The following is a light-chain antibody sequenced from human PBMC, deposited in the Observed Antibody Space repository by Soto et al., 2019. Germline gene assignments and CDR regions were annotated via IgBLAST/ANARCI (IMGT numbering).Light chain of an antibody. CDR1: QGISTY. V-gene: IGKV1-39*01. CDR3: QQFNTSPWT. J-gene: IGKJ1*01. CDR2: AAS. Sequence: DIQMTQSPSSLSASVGDRVTITCRASQGISTYLNWYQQKPWKAPKLLIYAASILQSGVPSRFSGSGSTTEFTLTSSSLQPDDFATYYCQQFNTSPWTFGQGTKVDIK.